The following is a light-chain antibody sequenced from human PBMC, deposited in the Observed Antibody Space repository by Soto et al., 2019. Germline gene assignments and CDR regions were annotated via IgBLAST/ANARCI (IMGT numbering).Light chain of an antibody. J-gene: IGLJ1*01. V-gene: IGLV1-40*01. Sequence: QSVLTQPPSVSGAPGQRVTISCSGSSSDIGAGYDVHWYQQLPGKAPKLLIYGNINRPSGVPDRFSGSNSDTSASLAISGLQAEDEADYYCQSYDSTLSVNYVFGTGTKVTVL. CDR3: QSYDSTLSVNYV. CDR2: GNI. CDR1: SSDIGAGYD.